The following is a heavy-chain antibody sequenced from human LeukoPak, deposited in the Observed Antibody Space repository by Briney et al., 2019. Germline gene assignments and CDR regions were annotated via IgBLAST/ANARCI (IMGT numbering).Heavy chain of an antibody. D-gene: IGHD3-10*01. CDR2: INSDGSST. V-gene: IGHV3-74*01. Sequence: GGSLRLSCAASGFTFSSYWMHWVRQAPGKGLVWVSRINSDGSSTSYADSVKGRFTISRDNAKNTLYLQMDSLRAEDTAVYYCARDGFYYGSGSYYNDYWGQGTLVTVSS. J-gene: IGHJ4*02. CDR3: ARDGFYYGSGSYYNDY. CDR1: GFTFSSYW.